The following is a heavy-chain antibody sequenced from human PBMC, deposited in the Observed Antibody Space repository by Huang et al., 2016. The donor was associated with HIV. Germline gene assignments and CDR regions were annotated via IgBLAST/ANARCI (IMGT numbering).Heavy chain of an antibody. Sequence: QVQLVQSRAEVKKPGASVKVSCKVSEYTLPELSIHWVRQHPGKGLEWMGGFDPEIGETIYAQKFQGRVTMTEDTSTETAFMELSGLRPEDTAVYYCATGFDVFFDFWGQGTLVTVSS. CDR1: EYTLPELS. CDR3: ATGFDVFFDF. CDR2: FDPEIGET. J-gene: IGHJ4*02. V-gene: IGHV1-24*01. D-gene: IGHD3-9*01.